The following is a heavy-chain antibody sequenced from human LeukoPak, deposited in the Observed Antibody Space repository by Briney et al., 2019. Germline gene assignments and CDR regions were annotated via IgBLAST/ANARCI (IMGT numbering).Heavy chain of an antibody. CDR1: GGSISSGGYY. V-gene: IGHV4-30-4*08. CDR2: IHYSGDT. J-gene: IGHJ6*02. D-gene: IGHD2-8*02. CDR3: ASNYWSYYYNAMDV. Sequence: SETLSLTCTVSGGSISSGGYYWSWIRQHPGKGLEWIGFIHYSGDTYYKPSLKSRLTISLDTSKNLFSLNVNSVTAADTAVYFCASNYWSYYYNAMDVWGQGTTVTVSS.